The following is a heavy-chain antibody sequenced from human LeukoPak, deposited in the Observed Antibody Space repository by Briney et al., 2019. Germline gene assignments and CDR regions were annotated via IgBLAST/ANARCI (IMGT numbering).Heavy chain of an antibody. J-gene: IGHJ4*01. D-gene: IGHD6-6*01. CDR3: ARAAPPGIDY. CDR2: IYYSGST. V-gene: IGHV4-61*08. CDR1: GGSISSGGYS. Sequence: SETLSLTCAVSGGSISSGGYSWSWIRQPPGKGLEWIGYIYYSGSTNYNPSLKSRVTISVDTAKNQCSLKLSSVTAADTAVYYCARAAPPGIDYWGQETLVTVSS.